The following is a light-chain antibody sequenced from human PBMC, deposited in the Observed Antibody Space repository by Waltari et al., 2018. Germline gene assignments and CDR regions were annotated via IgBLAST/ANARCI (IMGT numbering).Light chain of an antibody. CDR3: QSFDSSLIADVI. CDR1: QILRRSDGKPL. V-gene: IGKV2D-29*01. Sequence: DIVMTQTPLSLSVIPGQPASISCKSSQILRRSDGKPLSDWYLQKPGQPPQLLMYEVSNRFSGVPDRFIGSGSGTDFTLKISRVEAEDVGVYYCQSFDSSLIADVIFGGGT. CDR2: EVS. J-gene: IGKJ4*01.